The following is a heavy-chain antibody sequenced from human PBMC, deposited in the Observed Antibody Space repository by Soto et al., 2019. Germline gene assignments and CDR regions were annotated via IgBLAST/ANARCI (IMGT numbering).Heavy chain of an antibody. CDR2: IGHRGYT. V-gene: IGHV4-34*01. CDR3: ARGGSGTMDV. D-gene: IGHD3-10*01. J-gene: IGHJ6*02. Sequence: QVHLQLWGAGLVKPSDTLSLTCVVSGGPFGGFYWGWIRPPPGTGLEWIGEIGHRGYTNYNQSLNRRGTISLVTSKTQSSLMLSSVTAADTAVYYCARGGSGTMDVWGQGTTFSSSS. CDR1: GGPFGGFY.